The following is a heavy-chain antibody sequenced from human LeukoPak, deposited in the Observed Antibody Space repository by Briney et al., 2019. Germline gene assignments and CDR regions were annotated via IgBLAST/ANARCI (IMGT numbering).Heavy chain of an antibody. D-gene: IGHD1-26*01. J-gene: IGHJ4*02. CDR3: ARDDWRELTFDY. V-gene: IGHV1-3*01. CDR2: INAGNGNT. CDR1: GYTFTSYA. Sequence: ASVKVSCKASGYTFTSYAMHWVRQAPGQRLEWMGWINAGNGNTKYSQKFQGRVTITRDTSASTAYMELSSQRSEDTAVYYCARDDWRELTFDYWGQGTLVTVSS.